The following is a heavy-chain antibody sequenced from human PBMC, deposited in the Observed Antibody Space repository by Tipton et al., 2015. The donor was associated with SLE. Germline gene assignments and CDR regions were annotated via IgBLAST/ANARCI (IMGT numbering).Heavy chain of an antibody. J-gene: IGHJ3*02. CDR2: IYYDGTT. D-gene: IGHD3-3*01. CDR3: ARTRDYDFWGHRLPEAFDI. Sequence: TLSLTCSVSGASITSSDFSWGWIRQPPGEGLESIGSIYYDGTTSYNPSLRSRVTISVDTSKNQFSLKLNSVSAADTAVYYCARTRDYDFWGHRLPEAFDIWGQGTKVTVSS. CDR1: GASITSSDFS. V-gene: IGHV4-39*07.